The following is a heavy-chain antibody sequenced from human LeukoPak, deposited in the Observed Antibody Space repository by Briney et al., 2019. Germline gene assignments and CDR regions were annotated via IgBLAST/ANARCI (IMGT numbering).Heavy chain of an antibody. CDR1: GYTFTIYA. CDR3: AREGDRYDYNYYMDV. CDR2: ISAYNRNT. Sequence: GASVKVSCKASGYTFTIYAINWVQQAPGQGLEWMGWISAYNRNTNTAQKLQGRVTMTTDTSTSTAYMELRSLRSDDTAVYYCAREGDRYDYNYYMDVWGKGTTVTVSS. J-gene: IGHJ6*03. D-gene: IGHD3-16*01. V-gene: IGHV1-18*01.